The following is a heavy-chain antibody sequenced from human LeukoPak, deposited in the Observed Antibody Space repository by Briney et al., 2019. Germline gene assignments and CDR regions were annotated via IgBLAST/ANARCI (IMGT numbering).Heavy chain of an antibody. D-gene: IGHD3-3*01. V-gene: IGHV3-30-3*01. CDR1: GFTFSSYA. CDR3: ARDHHTSYYDFWSGYWFGMDV. CDR2: ISYDGSNK. J-gene: IGHJ6*02. Sequence: PGRSLRLPCAASGFTFSSYAMHWVRQAPGKGLEWVAVISYDGSNKYYADSVKGRFTISRDNSKNTLYLQMNSLRAEDTAVYYCARDHHTSYYDFWSGYWFGMDVWGQGTTVTVSS.